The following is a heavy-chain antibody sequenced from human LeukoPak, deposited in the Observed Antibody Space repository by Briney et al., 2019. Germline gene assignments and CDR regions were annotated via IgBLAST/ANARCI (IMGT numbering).Heavy chain of an antibody. CDR2: ISGSGGST. CDR3: ARGGATVVTYYYYYGMDV. CDR1: GFTFSSYA. Sequence: GGSLRLSCAASGFTFSSYAMSWVRQAPGKGLEWVSAISGSGGSTYYADSVKGRFTISRDNSKNTLYLQMNSLRAEDTAVYYCARGGATVVTYYYYYGMDVWGQGTTVTVSS. V-gene: IGHV3-23*01. J-gene: IGHJ6*02. D-gene: IGHD4-23*01.